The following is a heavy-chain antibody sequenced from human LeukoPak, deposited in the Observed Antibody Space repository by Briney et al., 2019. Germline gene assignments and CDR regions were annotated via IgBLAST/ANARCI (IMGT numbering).Heavy chain of an antibody. Sequence: GGSLRLSCAASGFTFSYYAMNWVRQAPGKGLEWVSSISTRSTYIYYADSLKGRFTISRDNAENSLYLQMNSLRVEDTAFYYCARDRWFGESLPAHFEYWGQGTLVTVSS. D-gene: IGHD3-10*01. CDR1: GFTFSYYA. CDR2: ISTRSTYI. J-gene: IGHJ4*02. CDR3: ARDRWFGESLPAHFEY. V-gene: IGHV3-21*01.